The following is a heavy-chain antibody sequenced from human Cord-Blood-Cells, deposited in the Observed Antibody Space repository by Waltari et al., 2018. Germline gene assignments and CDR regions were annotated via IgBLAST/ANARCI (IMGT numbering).Heavy chain of an antibody. J-gene: IGHJ3*02. Sequence: QLQLQESGPGLVKPSATLSLTCTVSGGSISSSSYYWRWIRQPPGKGLEWIGSINYSGSTYYNPSLKSRVTISVDTSKNQFSLKLSSVTAADTAVYYCARLDYDILTGYPSGAFDIWGQGTMVTVSS. CDR1: GGSISSSSYY. CDR2: INYSGST. CDR3: ARLDYDILTGYPSGAFDI. V-gene: IGHV4-39*01. D-gene: IGHD3-9*01.